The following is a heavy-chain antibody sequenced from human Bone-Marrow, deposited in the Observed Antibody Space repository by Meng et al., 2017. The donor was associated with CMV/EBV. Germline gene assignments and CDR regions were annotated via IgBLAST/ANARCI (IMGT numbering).Heavy chain of an antibody. Sequence: LSLTCAASRFTLSAYAMHCVRQAPGKGLEWVANIKQDGSEKYYVDSVKGRFTISRDNAKNSLYLQMNSLRAEDTAVYYCARTGVDRLELRPTHLNYYYYGMDVWGQGTTVTVSS. V-gene: IGHV3-7*01. CDR3: ARTGVDRLELRPTHLNYYYYGMDV. J-gene: IGHJ6*02. CDR1: RFTLSAYA. CDR2: IKQDGSEK. D-gene: IGHD1-7*01.